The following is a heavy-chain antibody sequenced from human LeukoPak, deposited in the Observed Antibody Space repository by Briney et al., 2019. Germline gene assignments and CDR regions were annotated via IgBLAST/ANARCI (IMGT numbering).Heavy chain of an antibody. V-gene: IGHV1-69*05. D-gene: IGHD3-22*01. J-gene: IGHJ5*02. CDR2: IIPIFGTA. CDR3: ARVGDYYDSSGYYDWFDP. CDR1: GYTFTGYY. Sequence: ASVKVSCKAAGYTFTGYYMFWVRQAPGQGLEWMGRIIPIFGTANYAQKFQGRVTITTDESTSTAYMELSSLRSEDTAVYYCARVGDYYDSSGYYDWFDPWGQGTLVTVSS.